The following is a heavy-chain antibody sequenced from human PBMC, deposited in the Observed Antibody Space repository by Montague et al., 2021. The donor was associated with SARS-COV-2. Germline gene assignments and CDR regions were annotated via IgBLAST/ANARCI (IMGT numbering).Heavy chain of an antibody. J-gene: IGHJ6*02. Sequence: SLRLSCAASGFTFSSYEMNWVRQAPGKGLEWVSAISGSGGSTYCADSVKGRFTISRDNSKNTLYLQMNSLRAEDTAVYYCAKDSGSSMDYYYGMDVWGQGTTVTVSS. CDR2: ISGSGGST. V-gene: IGHV3-23*01. CDR1: GFTFSSYE. D-gene: IGHD1-26*01. CDR3: AKDSGSSMDYYYGMDV.